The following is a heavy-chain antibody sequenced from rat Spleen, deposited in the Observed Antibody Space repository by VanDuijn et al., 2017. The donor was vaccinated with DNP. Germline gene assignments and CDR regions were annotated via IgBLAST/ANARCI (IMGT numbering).Heavy chain of an antibody. CDR3: AKGPNYGGWSDYFDY. J-gene: IGHJ2*01. D-gene: IGHD1-11*01. Sequence: EVKLVESGGGLVQPGRSLKLSCAASGFNFNDYWMGWVRQAPGKGLEWIVQINKDRSTINYTLSLKEKITISRDNVQNTLYLQMSKVGSEDTAIYYCAKGPNYGGWSDYFDYWGQGVMVTVSS. CDR1: GFNFNDYW. V-gene: IGHV4-2*01. CDR2: INKDRSTI.